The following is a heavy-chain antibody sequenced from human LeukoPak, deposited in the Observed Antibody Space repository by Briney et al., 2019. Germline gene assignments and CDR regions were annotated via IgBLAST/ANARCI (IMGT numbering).Heavy chain of an antibody. CDR1: GFTFSNYG. D-gene: IGHD2-2*01. CDR2: MRYDGSNK. CDR3: VRRYCSSTSCSQGDGMDV. V-gene: IGHV3-30*02. Sequence: GGSLRLSCAASGFTFSNYGMHWVRQAPGKGLEWVAFMRYDGSNKCYADSVKGRFTISRDNSKNTLYLQMNSLRVEDTAVYYCVRRYCSSTSCSQGDGMDVWGQGTTVTVSS. J-gene: IGHJ6*02.